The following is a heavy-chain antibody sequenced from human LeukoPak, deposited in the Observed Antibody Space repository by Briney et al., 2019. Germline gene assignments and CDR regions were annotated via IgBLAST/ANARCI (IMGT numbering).Heavy chain of an antibody. CDR3: AKGVAYYGSGSYYDYFDY. V-gene: IGHV3-23*01. CDR1: GFTFSSYA. CDR2: ISGSGGST. J-gene: IGHJ4*02. D-gene: IGHD3-10*01. Sequence: GGSLRLSCAASGFTFSSYAMSWVRQAPGKGLEWVSAISGSGGSTYYADSVKGRFTISRDNSKNTLYLQTNSLRAEDTAVYYCAKGVAYYGSGSYYDYFDYWGQGTLVTVSS.